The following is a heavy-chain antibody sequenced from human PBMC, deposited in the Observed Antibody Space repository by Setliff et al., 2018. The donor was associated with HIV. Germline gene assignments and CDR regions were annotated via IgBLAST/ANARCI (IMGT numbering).Heavy chain of an antibody. CDR2: ISAYIGDT. CDR3: ARAVGGSNYFDYSGYQDF. J-gene: IGHJ4*02. Sequence: GASVKVSCKTSGYPFDSYGISWVRQAPGQGLEWMGWISAYIGDTKYAQRFQGRVTMTTDPSTPTAHMELRSLKSEDTAVYYCARAVGGSNYFDYSGYQDFWGQGTRVTVSS. V-gene: IGHV1-18*01. D-gene: IGHD3-22*01. CDR1: GYPFDSYG.